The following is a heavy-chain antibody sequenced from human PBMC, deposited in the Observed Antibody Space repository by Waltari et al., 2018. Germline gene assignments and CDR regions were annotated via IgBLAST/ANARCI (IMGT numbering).Heavy chain of an antibody. J-gene: IGHJ1*01. V-gene: IGHV3-30*02. CDR2: IRFDGSQK. Sequence: QVQLVESGGGVVQPGGSLRLSWKESGPIFSRFDMHWVRQAPGMGLEWVSVIRFDGSQKYYSESLKGRFTVSRDNSRDTLYLHMKNLESDDTATYFCAGDISVSSPSLWGRGTLVTVSS. D-gene: IGHD3-3*02. CDR1: GPIFSRFD. CDR3: AGDISVSSPSL.